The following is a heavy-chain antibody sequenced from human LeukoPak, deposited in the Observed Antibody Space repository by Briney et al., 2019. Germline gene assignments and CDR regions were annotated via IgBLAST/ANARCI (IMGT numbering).Heavy chain of an antibody. V-gene: IGHV3-9*01. CDR1: GFTFDDYA. Sequence: PGGSLRLSCAASGFTFDDYAMHWVRQAPGKGLEWVSGISWNSGSIGYADSVKGRFTISRDNAKNSLYLQMNSLRAEDTALYYCAKDIGLVTPKGGMDVWGQGTTVTVSS. CDR3: AKDIGLVTPKGGMDV. CDR2: ISWNSGSI. D-gene: IGHD3/OR15-3a*01. J-gene: IGHJ6*02.